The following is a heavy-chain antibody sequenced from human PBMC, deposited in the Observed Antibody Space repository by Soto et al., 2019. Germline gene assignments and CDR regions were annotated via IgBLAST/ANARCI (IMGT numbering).Heavy chain of an antibody. CDR3: ARQCRGVTCHWFVP. Sequence: SETLSLTCTVSGGSISRDYYIWIRQSPGKGLEWIGHICYSGSTKYNPSLKSRVLISIDTSKNQFSLTLTSVTAADTAVYYCARQCRGVTCHWFVPWGQGTLVTVSS. CDR1: GGSISRDY. J-gene: IGHJ5*02. V-gene: IGHV4-59*08. CDR2: ICYSGST. D-gene: IGHD2-15*01.